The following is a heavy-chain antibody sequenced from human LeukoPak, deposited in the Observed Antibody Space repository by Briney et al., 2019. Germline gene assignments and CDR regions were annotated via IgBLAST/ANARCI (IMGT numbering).Heavy chain of an antibody. V-gene: IGHV4-61*02. Sequence: SQTLSLTCTVSGGSISSGSYYWSWLRQPAGTGLEWIGRIYTSGSTNYNPSLKSRVTISVDTSKNQFSLKLSSVTTADTAVYYCARSRLGMGLDYWGQGTLVTVSS. D-gene: IGHD7-27*01. CDR1: GGSISSGSYY. J-gene: IGHJ4*02. CDR2: IYTSGST. CDR3: ARSRLGMGLDY.